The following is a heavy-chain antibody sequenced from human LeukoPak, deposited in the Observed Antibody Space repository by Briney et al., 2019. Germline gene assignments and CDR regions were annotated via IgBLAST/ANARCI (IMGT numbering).Heavy chain of an antibody. CDR3: ARWAGSTSCYTG. CDR2: ISSNGGST. CDR1: GFTFSSYA. J-gene: IGHJ4*02. V-gene: IGHV3-64*01. D-gene: IGHD2-2*02. Sequence: GGSLRLSCAAFGFTFSSYATHWVRQAPGKGLEYVSAISSNGGSTYYANSVKGRFTISRDNSKNTLYLQMGSLRAEDMAVYYCARWAGSTSCYTGWGQGTLVTVSS.